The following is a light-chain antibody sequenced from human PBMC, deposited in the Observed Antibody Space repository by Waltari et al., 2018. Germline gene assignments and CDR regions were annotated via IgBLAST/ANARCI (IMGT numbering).Light chain of an antibody. Sequence: QSSPTPPAPVFGSPGPSDPLFRPADNHYVDSLHFVPWYQHHPGRNPRLLIYEISQRPSGISNRFSASKSGSTAALTISGLQPEDEADYFYCSFAGYGIYVFGSGTQVSVL. CDR1: NHYVDSLHF. CDR2: EIS. V-gene: IGLV2-23*02. J-gene: IGLJ1*01. CDR3: CSFAGYGIYV.